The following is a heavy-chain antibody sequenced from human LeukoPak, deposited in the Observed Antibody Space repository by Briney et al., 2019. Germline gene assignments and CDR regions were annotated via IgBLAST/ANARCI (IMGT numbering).Heavy chain of an antibody. CDR1: GFTFSIYS. D-gene: IGHD2-15*01. J-gene: IGHJ4*02. CDR2: ISSSGSYK. V-gene: IGHV3-21*01. Sequence: GGSLRLSCAASGFTFSIYSMNWDRQAPGKGLEWVSSISSSGSYKYYADSLKGRFTISRDNTKNSLYLQMNSLRAEDTAVCYCVRTVYCSGGSCYSADYWGQGILVTVSS. CDR3: VRTVYCSGGSCYSADY.